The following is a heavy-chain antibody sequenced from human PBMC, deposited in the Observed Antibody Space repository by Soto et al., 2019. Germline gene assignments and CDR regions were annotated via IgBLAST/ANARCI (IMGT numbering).Heavy chain of an antibody. CDR3: ARDRDYHDYRVDYYGMDV. CDR2: ISSSSSYI. V-gene: IGHV3-21*01. D-gene: IGHD4-4*01. J-gene: IGHJ6*02. Sequence: EVQLVESGGGLVKPGGSLRLSCAASGFTFSSYSMNWVRQAPGKGLEWVSSISSSSSYIYYADSVKGRFTISRDNAKNSLYLQMNSLGAEDTAVYYCARDRDYHDYRVDYYGMDVWGQGTTVTVSS. CDR1: GFTFSSYS.